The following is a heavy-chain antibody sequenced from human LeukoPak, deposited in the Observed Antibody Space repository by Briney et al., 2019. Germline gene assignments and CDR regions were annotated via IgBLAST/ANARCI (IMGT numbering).Heavy chain of an antibody. D-gene: IGHD6-19*01. J-gene: IGHJ4*02. CDR1: GCRFINYW. CDR2: IYSGDSDS. Sequence: GGSPKASFKGSGCRFINYWIGWVRQTPGKGPEWVGIIYSGDSDSIYSPSSQGQVSISADKSISTAYLQWSSLKASGTAMYYCARRLGLGSSGWKNFDDWGEGTLVTVSS. V-gene: IGHV5-51*01. CDR3: ARRLGLGSSGWKNFDD.